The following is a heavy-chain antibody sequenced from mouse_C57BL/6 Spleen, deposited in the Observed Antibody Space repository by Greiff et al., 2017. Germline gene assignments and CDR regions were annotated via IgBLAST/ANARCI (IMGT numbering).Heavy chain of an antibody. V-gene: IGHV1-52*01. D-gene: IGHD4-1*01. CDR3: ASKGNWDWYFDV. J-gene: IGHJ1*03. CDR1: GYTFTSYW. CDR2: IDPSDSET. Sequence: VQLQQPGAELVRPGSSVKLSCKASGYTFTSYWMHWVKQRPIQGLEWIGNIDPSDSETHYNQKFKDKATLTVDKSSSTAYMQRSSLTSEDSAVYYCASKGNWDWYFDVWGTGTTVTVSS.